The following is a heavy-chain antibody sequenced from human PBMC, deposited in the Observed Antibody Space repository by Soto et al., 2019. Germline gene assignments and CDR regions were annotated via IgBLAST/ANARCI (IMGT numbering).Heavy chain of an antibody. Sequence: QVRLQESGPGLVKSSQTLSLTCSVSGGAINSDYYYWGWVRQPPGKGLEWLGYMYSSGSTYSNPSLKSPVVMSVDTSQMHVSLSLTSVTAADTDVYFCVRGTECATVDACHSYFDSWGQGSPVTVSS. J-gene: IGHJ4*02. CDR2: MYSSGST. CDR1: GGAINSDYYY. CDR3: VRGTECATVDACHSYFDS. V-gene: IGHV4-30-4*01. D-gene: IGHD2-15*01.